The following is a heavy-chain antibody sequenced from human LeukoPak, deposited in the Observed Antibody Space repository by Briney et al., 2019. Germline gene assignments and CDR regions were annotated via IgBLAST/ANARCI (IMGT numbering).Heavy chain of an antibody. J-gene: IGHJ4*02. CDR3: ARTYYYDSSGYSNFDY. Sequence: GGSLRLSCAASGFTFSTYWMSWVRQAPGKGLEWVANIKQDGSEEYYVDSVKGRFTISRDNANNSLYLQMNSLRAEDTALYYCARTYYYDSSGYSNFDYWGQGTLVTVSS. V-gene: IGHV3-7*03. CDR1: GFTFSTYW. CDR2: IKQDGSEE. D-gene: IGHD3-22*01.